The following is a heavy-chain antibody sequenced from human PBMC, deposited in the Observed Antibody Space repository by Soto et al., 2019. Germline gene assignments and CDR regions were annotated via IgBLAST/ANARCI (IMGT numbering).Heavy chain of an antibody. V-gene: IGHV4-34*01. D-gene: IGHD1-26*01. CDR2: INHSGST. CDR3: ARGPQGRGGSYCYFDY. Sequence: SETLSLTCAVYGGSFSGYYWSWIRQPPGKGLEWIGEINHSGSTNYNPSLKSRVTISVDTSKNQFSLKLSSVTAADTAVYYCARGPQGRGGSYCYFDYWGQGTLVTVSS. CDR1: GGSFSGYY. J-gene: IGHJ4*02.